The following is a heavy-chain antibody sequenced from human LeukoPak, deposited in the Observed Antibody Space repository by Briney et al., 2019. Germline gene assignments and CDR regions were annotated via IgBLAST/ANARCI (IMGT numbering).Heavy chain of an antibody. J-gene: IGHJ4*02. CDR1: DDSITMYY. V-gene: IGHV4-59*01. D-gene: IGHD3-10*01. CDR2: IYYSGST. CDR3: AGGLWFGS. Sequence: SETLSLTCSVSDDSITMYYWSWIRQPPGKGLEWIGYIYYSGSTNYNPSLKSRVTISVDTSKNQFSLKLSSVTAADTAVYYCAGGLWFGSWGQGTLVTVSS.